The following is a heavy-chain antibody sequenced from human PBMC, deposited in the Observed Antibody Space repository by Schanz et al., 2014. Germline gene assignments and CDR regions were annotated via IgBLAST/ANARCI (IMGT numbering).Heavy chain of an antibody. CDR2: IENNANGATT. J-gene: IGHJ3*02. Sequence: EVQLVESGGGLVQPGGSLRLSCAASGLTFSNHAMSWVRQAPGKGLEWVGRIENNANGATTDYAAPVKGRFTVSRDDSRNTLYLQMNTLRTDDTALYYCTTFNNRDALYIWGQGTMVSVSS. CDR3: TTFNNRDALYI. D-gene: IGHD1-20*01. CDR1: GLTFSNHA. V-gene: IGHV3-15*04.